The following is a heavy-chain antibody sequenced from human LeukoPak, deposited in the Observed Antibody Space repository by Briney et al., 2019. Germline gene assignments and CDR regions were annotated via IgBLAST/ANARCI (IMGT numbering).Heavy chain of an antibody. Sequence: GGSLRLSCAASGFTFSTYSMSWVRQAPGKGLEWVANIKQDGSEKYYVDSVKGRFTISRDNAKNSLYLQMNSLRAEDTAVYYCAKDYSNYVGFDYWGQGTLVTVSS. CDR2: IKQDGSEK. V-gene: IGHV3-7*01. D-gene: IGHD4-11*01. J-gene: IGHJ4*02. CDR3: AKDYSNYVGFDY. CDR1: GFTFSTYS.